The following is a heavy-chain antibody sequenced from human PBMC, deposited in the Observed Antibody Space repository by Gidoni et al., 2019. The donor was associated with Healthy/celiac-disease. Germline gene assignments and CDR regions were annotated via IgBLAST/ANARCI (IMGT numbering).Heavy chain of an antibody. Sequence: EVQLVESGGGLVQPGGSLRLSCAASGFTFSSYAMHWVRQAPGKGLEYVSAISSNGGSTYYANSVKGRFTISRDNSKNTLYLQMGSLRAEDMAVYYCARNYDSSGYYYFWFDPWGQGTLVTVSS. CDR2: ISSNGGST. CDR1: GFTFSSYA. CDR3: ARNYDSSGYYYFWFDP. D-gene: IGHD3-22*01. J-gene: IGHJ5*02. V-gene: IGHV3-64*01.